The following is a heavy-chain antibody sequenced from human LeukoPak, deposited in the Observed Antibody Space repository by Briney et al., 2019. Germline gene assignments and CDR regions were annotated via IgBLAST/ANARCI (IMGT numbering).Heavy chain of an antibody. D-gene: IGHD3-9*01. J-gene: IGHJ4*02. V-gene: IGHV3-7*01. CDR1: GFTFSSYW. CDR2: IKQDGSEK. CDR3: ARSAYFSSVLRGF. Sequence: PGGSLRLSCAASGFTFSSYWMSWVRQAPGKGLEWVANIKQDGSEKYYVDSVKGRFTISRDNAKSSLYLQMHSLRAEDTAVYYCARSAYFSSVLRGFWGQGTLVTVSS.